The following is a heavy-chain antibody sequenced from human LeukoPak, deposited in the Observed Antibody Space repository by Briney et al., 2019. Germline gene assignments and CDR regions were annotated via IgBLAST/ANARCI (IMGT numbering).Heavy chain of an antibody. J-gene: IGHJ4*02. CDR3: ARHPDYYGSGSYYPLFDY. CDR2: IYPGDSDT. CDR1: GYSFTSYW. D-gene: IGHD3-10*01. V-gene: IGHV5-51*01. Sequence: GESLKISCKGSGYSFTSYWIGWVRQMPGKGLEWMGIIYPGDSDTRYSPSFQGQVTTSADKSISTAYLQWSSLKASDTAMYYRARHPDYYGSGSYYPLFDYWGQGTLVTVSS.